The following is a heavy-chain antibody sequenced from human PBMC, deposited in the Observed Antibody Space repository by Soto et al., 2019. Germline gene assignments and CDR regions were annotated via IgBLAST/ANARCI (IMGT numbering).Heavy chain of an antibody. Sequence: SVKVSCKASGGTFSSYAINWVRQAPGQGLEWMRGIIPIFGTANYAQKFQGRVTITADESTSTAYMELSSLRSEDTAVYYCARPVEMATISRSYLFYWGQGTLVTVSS. V-gene: IGHV1-69*13. CDR2: IIPIFGTA. D-gene: IGHD5-12*01. CDR1: GGTFSSYA. J-gene: IGHJ4*02. CDR3: ARPVEMATISRSYLFY.